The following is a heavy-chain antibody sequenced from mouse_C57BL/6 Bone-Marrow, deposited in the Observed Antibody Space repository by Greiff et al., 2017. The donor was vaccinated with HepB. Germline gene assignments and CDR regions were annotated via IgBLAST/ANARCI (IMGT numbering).Heavy chain of an antibody. J-gene: IGHJ4*01. CDR1: GYTFTSYW. V-gene: IGHV1-55*01. CDR2: IYPGSGST. Sequence: QVQLQQPGAELVKPGASVKMSCKASGYTFTSYWITWVKQRPGQGLEWIGDIYPGSGSTNYNEKFKSKATLTVDTSSSTAYMQLSSLTSEDSAVYYCARFPFITTAMDYWGQGTSVTVAS. D-gene: IGHD1-1*01. CDR3: ARFPFITTAMDY.